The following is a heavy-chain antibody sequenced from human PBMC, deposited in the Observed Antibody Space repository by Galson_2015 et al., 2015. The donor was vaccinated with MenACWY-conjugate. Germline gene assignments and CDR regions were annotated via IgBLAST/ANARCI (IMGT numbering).Heavy chain of an antibody. D-gene: IGHD1-26*01. Sequence: SLRLSCAASEFTFSSFAMNWVRQAPGKGLEWVSAISGSGGSTHYPDSVKGRSTISRDNSKNMAYLQMNSLRAEDTAMYHCFAINSGTDFWGQGTLVTVSS. CDR3: FAINSGTDF. CDR1: EFTFSSFA. V-gene: IGHV3-23*01. J-gene: IGHJ4*02. CDR2: ISGSGGST.